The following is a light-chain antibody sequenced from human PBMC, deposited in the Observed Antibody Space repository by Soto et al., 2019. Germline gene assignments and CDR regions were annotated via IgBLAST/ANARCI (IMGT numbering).Light chain of an antibody. CDR1: QSVSSNS. CDR2: GAS. Sequence: ETVLKHTPGTPSLSPGERATLSCRASQSVSSNSLAWYQQKRGQAPRLLIHGASSRATGIPDRFSGSGSGTDFTLTISRLEPEDFAVYYCQQYGGSPRTFGQGTKVDIK. V-gene: IGKV3-20*01. CDR3: QQYGGSPRT. J-gene: IGKJ1*01.